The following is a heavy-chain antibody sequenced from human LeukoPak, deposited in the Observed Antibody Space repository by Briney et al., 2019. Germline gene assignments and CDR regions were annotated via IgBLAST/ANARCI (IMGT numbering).Heavy chain of an antibody. CDR2: IKQDGSEK. CDR1: GFTFSSYW. Sequence: GGSLRLYCAASGFTFSSYWMSWVRQAPGKGLEWVANIKQDGSEKYYVDSVKGRFTISRDNAKNSLYLQMNSLRAEDTAVYYCARDGYCSSTSCYRYYYYGMDVWGQGTTVTVSS. J-gene: IGHJ6*02. D-gene: IGHD2-2*03. CDR3: ARDGYCSSTSCYRYYYYGMDV. V-gene: IGHV3-7*01.